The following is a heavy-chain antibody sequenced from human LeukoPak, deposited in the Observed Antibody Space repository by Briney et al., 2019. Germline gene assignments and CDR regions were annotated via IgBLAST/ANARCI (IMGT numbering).Heavy chain of an antibody. Sequence: PSETLSLTCTVSGGSISSSSYYWGWIRQPPGKGLEWIGSIYYSGSTYYNPSLKSRVTMSVDTSKNLFSLKLNSVTAADTAVYYCARAPTFGYWFDPWGQGTLVTVSS. V-gene: IGHV4-39*07. CDR1: GGSISSSSYY. J-gene: IGHJ5*02. CDR3: ARAPTFGYWFDP. CDR2: IYYSGST. D-gene: IGHD3-10*02.